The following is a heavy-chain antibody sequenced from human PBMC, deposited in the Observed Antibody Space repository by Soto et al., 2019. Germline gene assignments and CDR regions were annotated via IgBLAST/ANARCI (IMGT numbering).Heavy chain of an antibody. CDR3: ARDNGGGWFDP. CDR2: ISSSSSTI. D-gene: IGHD2-8*01. Sequence: GGSLRLSCAASGFTFSSYSMNWVRQAPGKGLEWVSYISSSSSTIYYADSVKGRFTISRDNAKNSLYLQMNSLRAEDTAVYYCARDNGGGWFDPWGQGTLVTVSS. J-gene: IGHJ5*02. CDR1: GFTFSSYS. V-gene: IGHV3-48*01.